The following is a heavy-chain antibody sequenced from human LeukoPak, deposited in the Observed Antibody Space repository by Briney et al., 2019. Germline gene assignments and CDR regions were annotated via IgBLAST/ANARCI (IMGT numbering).Heavy chain of an antibody. J-gene: IGHJ6*03. CDR3: ARFTIVDTAMVYYYYYYMDV. CDR1: VGSISSGSYY. V-gene: IGHV4-61*02. CDR2: IYTSGST. D-gene: IGHD5-18*01. Sequence: SETLSFTCTVSVGSISSGSYYWSWIRHPAGKGLEWIGRIYTSGSTNYNPSLKSRVTISVDTSKNQFSLKLSSVTAADTAVYYCARFTIVDTAMVYYYYYYMDVWGKGTTVTVSS.